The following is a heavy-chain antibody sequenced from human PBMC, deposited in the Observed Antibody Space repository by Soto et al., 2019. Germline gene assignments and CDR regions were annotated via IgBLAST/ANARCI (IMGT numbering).Heavy chain of an antibody. D-gene: IGHD3-10*01. J-gene: IGHJ5*02. CDR3: ARTSFQLLWFGGTEHNWFDP. Sequence: KQSQTLSLTCAISGDSVSSNSAAWNWIRQSPSRGLEWLGRTYYRSKWYNDYAVSVKSRITINPDTSKNQFSLQLNSVTPEDTAVYYCARTSFQLLWFGGTEHNWFDPWGQGTLVTVSS. CDR1: GDSVSSNSAA. CDR2: TYYRSKWYN. V-gene: IGHV6-1*01.